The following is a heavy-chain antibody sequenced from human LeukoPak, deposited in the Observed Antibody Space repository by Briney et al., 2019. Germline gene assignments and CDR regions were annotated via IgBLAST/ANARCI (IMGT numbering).Heavy chain of an antibody. V-gene: IGHV4-4*02. CDR3: AKTYYDILTGYGGPYYMDV. CDR1: GGSISSSNW. J-gene: IGHJ6*03. D-gene: IGHD3-9*01. Sequence: PSGTLSLTCAVSGGSISSSNWWSWVRQPPGKGLEWIGEIYHSGSTNYNPSLKSRVTISVDKSKNQFSLKLSSVTAADTAVYYCAKTYYDILTGYGGPYYMDVWGKGTTVTVSS. CDR2: IYHSGST.